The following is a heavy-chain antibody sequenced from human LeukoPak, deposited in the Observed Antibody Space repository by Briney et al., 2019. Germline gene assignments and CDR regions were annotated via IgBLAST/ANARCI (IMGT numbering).Heavy chain of an antibody. D-gene: IGHD2-21*02. CDR3: ASGGDFASDGLDI. J-gene: IGHJ3*02. V-gene: IGHV3-74*01. CDR1: GFTFSRYW. CDR2: INSEGSSI. Sequence: GGSLRLSCAASGFTFSRYWMHWVRQVPGKGLVWVSRINSEGSSISYADSVEGRFSISRDNAKNTLFLQMNSLRGDDTAVYFCASGGDFASDGLDIWGQGSMVTVSS.